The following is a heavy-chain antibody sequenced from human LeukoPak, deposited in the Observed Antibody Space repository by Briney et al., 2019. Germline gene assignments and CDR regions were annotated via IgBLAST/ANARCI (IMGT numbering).Heavy chain of an antibody. CDR2: INSDGSST. CDR1: GFTFSSYW. D-gene: IGHD3-10*01. Sequence: SGGSLRLSCAASGFTFSSYWMHWVRQAPGKGLAWVSRINSDGSSTSYADSVKGRFTISRDNAKNTLYLQMNSLRAEDTAVYYCARGMVRGVIISHWGQGTLVTVSS. CDR3: ARGMVRGVIISH. V-gene: IGHV3-74*01. J-gene: IGHJ4*02.